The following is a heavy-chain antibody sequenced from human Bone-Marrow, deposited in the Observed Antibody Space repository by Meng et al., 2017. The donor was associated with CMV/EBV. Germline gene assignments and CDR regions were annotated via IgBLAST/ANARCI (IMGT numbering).Heavy chain of an antibody. V-gene: IGHV1-2*02. J-gene: IGHJ4*02. D-gene: IGHD6-13*01. CDR3: ANSRYSSSWSDF. CDR1: GYTFTAYY. Sequence: ASVKVSCKASGYTFTAYYMHWLRQAPGQGLEWMGWINPSSGGTSYAQKYQGRVTMTTDTSIGTAYMELSNLTSDDTAVFYCANSRYSSSWSDFWGQGTLVTVSS. CDR2: INPSSGGT.